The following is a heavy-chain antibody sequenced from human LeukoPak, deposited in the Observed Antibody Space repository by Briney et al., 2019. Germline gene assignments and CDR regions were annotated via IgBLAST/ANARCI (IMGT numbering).Heavy chain of an antibody. CDR1: EFTFDNYA. D-gene: IGHD6-19*01. Sequence: HAGASLRLSCAASEFTFDNYAMHWVRQDPGKGLEWLSIISWNSGYIGYADSVKGRFTISRDNAKKSLDLQMNSLRAEDTAFYYCAKVRGTYSSGYFFDYWGQGTLVTVSS. J-gene: IGHJ4*02. CDR3: AKVRGTYSSGYFFDY. CDR2: ISWNSGYI. V-gene: IGHV3-9*01.